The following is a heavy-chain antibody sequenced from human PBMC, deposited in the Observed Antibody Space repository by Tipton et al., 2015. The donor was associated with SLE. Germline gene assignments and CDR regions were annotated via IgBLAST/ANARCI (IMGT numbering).Heavy chain of an antibody. CDR3: ASSSIAARSYFDY. J-gene: IGHJ4*02. Sequence: TLSLTCTVSGGSISSYYWSWIRQPPGKGLEWIGYIYYSGSTNYNPSLKSRVTISVDTSKNQFSLKLRSVTAADTAVYYCASSSIAARSYFDYWGQGTLVTVSS. V-gene: IGHV4-59*08. D-gene: IGHD6-6*01. CDR2: IYYSGST. CDR1: GGSISSYY.